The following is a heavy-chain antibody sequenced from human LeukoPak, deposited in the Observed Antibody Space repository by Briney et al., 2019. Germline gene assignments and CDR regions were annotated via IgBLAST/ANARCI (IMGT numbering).Heavy chain of an antibody. Sequence: GASVRVSCKVSGYTLTELSMHWVRQAPGKGLEWMGGFDPEDGETIYAQKFQGRVTMTEDTSTDTAYMELSSLRSEDTVVYYCATALQRAFDYWGQGTLVTVSS. CDR3: ATALQRAFDY. V-gene: IGHV1-24*01. CDR2: FDPEDGET. CDR1: GYTLTELS. J-gene: IGHJ4*02.